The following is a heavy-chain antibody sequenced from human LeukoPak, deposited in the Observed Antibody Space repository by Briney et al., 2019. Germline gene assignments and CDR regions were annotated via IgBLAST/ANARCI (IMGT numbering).Heavy chain of an antibody. CDR1: GGSISSYS. V-gene: IGHV4-59*08. CDR3: ARRRREISTITEDNWLDP. Sequence: PSETLSLTCTVSGGSISSYSWNWIRQPPGKGLEWIGRLYSSGSTIYNPSLKSRVTISVETSKNQFSLELSSVTAADTAVYYCARRRREISTITEDNWLDPWGHGTLVTVSS. CDR2: LYSSGST. D-gene: IGHD5-24*01. J-gene: IGHJ5*02.